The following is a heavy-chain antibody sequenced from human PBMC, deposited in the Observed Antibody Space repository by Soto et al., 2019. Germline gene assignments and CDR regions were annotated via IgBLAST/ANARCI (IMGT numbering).Heavy chain of an antibody. CDR3: ARDYEFGFDI. J-gene: IGHJ3*02. V-gene: IGHV3-7*01. CDR2: IKPDGSEK. D-gene: IGHD3-22*01. Sequence: EVQLVESGGGLVQPGGSLRLSCEASAFTLSSYWMSWVRQAPGKGLEWVANIKPDGSEKYYADSVKGRFTISRDNTKNSLYLQMSTLRPEDTAIYYCARDYEFGFDIWGQGTLVTVSS. CDR1: AFTLSSYW.